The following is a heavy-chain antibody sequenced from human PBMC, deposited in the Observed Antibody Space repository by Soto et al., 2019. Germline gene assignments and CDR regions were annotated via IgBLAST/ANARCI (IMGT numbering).Heavy chain of an antibody. J-gene: IGHJ4*02. CDR1: GFTVSSNY. V-gene: IGHV3-53*04. D-gene: IGHD3-22*01. CDR3: ARLTYYYDSSGYYGDY. CDR2: IYSGGST. Sequence: GGSLRLSCAASGFTVSSNYMSWVRQAPGKGLEWVSVIYSGGSTYYADSVKGRFTISRHNSKNTLYLQMNSLRAEDTAVYYCARLTYYYDSSGYYGDYWGQGTLVTVSS.